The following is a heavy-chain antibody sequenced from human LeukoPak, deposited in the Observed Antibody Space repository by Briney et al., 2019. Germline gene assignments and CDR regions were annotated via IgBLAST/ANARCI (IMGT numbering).Heavy chain of an antibody. V-gene: IGHV3-30*18. CDR3: AKDGNYYGMDV. CDR2: ISYDGSNK. CDR1: GFTFSSYG. Sequence: GGSLRLSCAASGFTFSSYGMRWVRQAPGKGLEWVAVISYDGSNKYYADSAKGRFTISRDNSKNTLYLQMNSLRAEDTAVYYCAKDGNYYGMDVWGQGTTVTVSS. J-gene: IGHJ6*02. D-gene: IGHD1-26*01.